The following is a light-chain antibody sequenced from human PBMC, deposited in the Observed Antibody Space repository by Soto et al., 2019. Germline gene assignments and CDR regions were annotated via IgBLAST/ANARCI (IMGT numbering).Light chain of an antibody. Sequence: QSVLTQPPSVSGAPGQRVTISCTGSSSNIGAGYDVHWYQQLPGTAPKLLIYCNSNRPSGVPDRFSGSKSGTSASLAITGLQAEDEADYYCQSYDSSLSGSVFGGGTKLTV. CDR3: QSYDSSLSGSV. V-gene: IGLV1-40*01. J-gene: IGLJ2*01. CDR1: SSNIGAGYD. CDR2: CNS.